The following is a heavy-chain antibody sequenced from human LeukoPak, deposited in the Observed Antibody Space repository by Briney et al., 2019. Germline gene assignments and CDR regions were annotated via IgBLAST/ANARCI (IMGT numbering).Heavy chain of an antibody. J-gene: IGHJ3*02. CDR2: IDTAGDT. V-gene: IGHV3-13*04. D-gene: IGHD3-16*01. Sequence: GGSLRLSCAASGFTFSSYDMHWVRQATGKGLEWVSTIDTAGDTYYPGSVKGRFTISRENAKNSLYLQMNTLRAGDTAVYYCARVGLAVGGSFDIWGQGTMATVSS. CDR3: ARVGLAVGGSFDI. CDR1: GFTFSSYD.